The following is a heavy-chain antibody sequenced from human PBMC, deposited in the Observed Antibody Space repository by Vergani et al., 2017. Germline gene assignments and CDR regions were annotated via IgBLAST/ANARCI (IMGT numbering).Heavy chain of an antibody. CDR3: AEVRGYYYGSGSYGARFDP. J-gene: IGHJ5*02. CDR2: MIPILGTA. Sequence: QVQLVQSGAEVKKPGSSVKVSCKASGGTFSSYAISWVRQAPGQGLEGIGRMIPILGTANYAQKIQGRVTITAEESTSTADMELSSLRSEDTAVYYCAEVRGYYYGSGSYGARFDPWGQGTLVTVSS. D-gene: IGHD3-10*01. CDR1: GGTFSSYA. V-gene: IGHV1-69*11.